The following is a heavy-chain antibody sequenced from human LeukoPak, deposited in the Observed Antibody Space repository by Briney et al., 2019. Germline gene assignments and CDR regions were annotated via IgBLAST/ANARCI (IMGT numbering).Heavy chain of an antibody. D-gene: IGHD1-26*01. Sequence: GGSLRLSCAASGFTFSSYGMHWVRQAPGKGLEWGAVISYDGSNKYYADSVKGRFTISRDNSKNTLYLQMNSLRAEDTAVYYCARDQGSGSYLGHYWGQGTLVTVSS. CDR1: GFTFSSYG. CDR2: ISYDGSNK. V-gene: IGHV3-30*03. J-gene: IGHJ4*02. CDR3: ARDQGSGSYLGHY.